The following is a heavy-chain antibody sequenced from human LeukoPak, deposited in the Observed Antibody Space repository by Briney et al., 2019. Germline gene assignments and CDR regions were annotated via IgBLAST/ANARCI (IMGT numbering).Heavy chain of an antibody. J-gene: IGHJ6*02. CDR3: AKEMYYYDSSGFSLYYYYGMDV. CDR1: GFTFSSYG. V-gene: IGHV3-30*18. Sequence: GRSLRLSCAASGFTFSSYGMHWVRQAPGMGLEWVAVISYDGSNKYYADSVKGLFTISRDNSKNTLYLQMNSLRAEDTAVYYCAKEMYYYDSSGFSLYYYYGMDVWGQGTTVTVSS. D-gene: IGHD3-22*01. CDR2: ISYDGSNK.